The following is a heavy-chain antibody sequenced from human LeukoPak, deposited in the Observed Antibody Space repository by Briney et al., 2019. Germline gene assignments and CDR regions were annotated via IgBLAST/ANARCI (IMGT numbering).Heavy chain of an antibody. J-gene: IGHJ6*02. CDR1: GFTFSSYS. CDR2: ISSSSSYI. D-gene: IGHD4-17*01. V-gene: IGHV3-21*01. Sequence: GGSLRLSCAASGFTFSSYSMNWVRQAPGKGLEWASSISSSSSYIYYADSVKGRFTISRDNAKNSLYLQMNSLRAEDTAVYYCARDRSDGDHYYYGMDVWGQGTTVTVSS. CDR3: ARDRSDGDHYYYGMDV.